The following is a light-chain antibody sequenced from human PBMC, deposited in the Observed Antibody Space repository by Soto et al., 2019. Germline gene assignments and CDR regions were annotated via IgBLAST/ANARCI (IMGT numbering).Light chain of an antibody. CDR1: QSINNY. CDR2: EAS. Sequence: EIVLTPSPATLSLSPGERATLSCRASQSINNYLAWYQQRPGQAPRLLIYEASNRATGIPDRFSGSGSGADFTLTISRLEPEDFAVYYCQQFGSSLPITFGQGTRLEIK. V-gene: IGKV3-20*01. J-gene: IGKJ5*01. CDR3: QQFGSSLPIT.